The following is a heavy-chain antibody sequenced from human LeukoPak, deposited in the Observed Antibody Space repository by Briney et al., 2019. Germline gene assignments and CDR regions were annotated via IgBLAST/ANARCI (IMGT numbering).Heavy chain of an antibody. V-gene: IGHV3-30*02. J-gene: IGHJ6*03. CDR1: GFTFRSYG. CDR2: IHDDGVQE. D-gene: IGHD1-1*01. Sequence: GGSLRLSCAASGFTFRSYGMHWVRQAPGTGLEWVAYIHDDGVQEYYADSVKGRFTISRDNSKNTLNLQMNSLRVEDTAVYYCAKRDASGTGSGYYYMDVWGKGTTVTVSS. CDR3: AKRDASGTGSGYYYMDV.